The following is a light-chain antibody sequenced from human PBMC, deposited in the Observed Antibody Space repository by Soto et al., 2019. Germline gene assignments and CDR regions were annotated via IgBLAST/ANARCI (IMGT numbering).Light chain of an antibody. CDR1: QSVSSSF. J-gene: IGKJ2*01. CDR2: AAS. V-gene: IGKV3-20*01. Sequence: EVVLTQSPGTLSLSPVERATLSWRASQSVSSSFLAWYQQKPGQAPRLLIHAASTGATGIPARFRGSGSGTDFTLTISSLEPEDSAVYFCHQYADSPQTFGQGTKVDIK. CDR3: HQYADSPQT.